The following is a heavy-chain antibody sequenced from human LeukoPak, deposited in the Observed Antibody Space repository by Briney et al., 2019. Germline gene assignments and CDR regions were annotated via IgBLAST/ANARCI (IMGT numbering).Heavy chain of an antibody. V-gene: IGHV4-34*01. CDR2: INHSGST. D-gene: IGHD1-7*01. CDR1: GGSFSGYY. CDR3: ARGNYGNYYYYMDV. J-gene: IGHJ6*03. Sequence: PSETLSLTCAVYGGSFSGYYWSWIRQPPGKGLEWIGEINHSGSTNYNPSLKSRVTISVDTSKNQFSLKLSSVTAADTAVYYCARGNYGNYYYYMDVWGKGTTVTVSS.